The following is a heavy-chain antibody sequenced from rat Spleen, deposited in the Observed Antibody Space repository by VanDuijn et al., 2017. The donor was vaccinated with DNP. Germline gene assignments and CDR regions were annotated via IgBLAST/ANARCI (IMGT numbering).Heavy chain of an antibody. D-gene: IGHD1-12*02. V-gene: IGHV2-41*01. CDR3: SRSDGYWYFDF. Sequence: QVQLKESGPGLVQPSQTLSLTCTVAGFSLTSYNVHWVRQPPGKDLEWMGVIWNTGGTQYNSALKSRLSISKDTSKSQVFLKMNSLQTEDTAIYFCSRSDGYWYFDFWGPGTMVTVSS. CDR1: GFSLTSYN. J-gene: IGHJ1*01. CDR2: IWNTGGT.